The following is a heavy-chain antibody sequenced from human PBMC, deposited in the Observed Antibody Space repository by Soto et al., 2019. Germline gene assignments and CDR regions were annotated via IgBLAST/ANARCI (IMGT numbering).Heavy chain of an antibody. CDR1: GGSISTSNW. D-gene: IGHD6-13*01. CDR2: ISHSGST. J-gene: IGHJ4*02. Sequence: PSETLSLTCAVSGGSISTSNWWGWVRQSPGKGLEWIGEISHSGSTNYNPSLKSRVTISVDKSKNQFSLKLSSVTAADTAVYYCATSPGSVAGDYWGQGTLVTVSS. V-gene: IGHV4-4*02. CDR3: ATSPGSVAGDY.